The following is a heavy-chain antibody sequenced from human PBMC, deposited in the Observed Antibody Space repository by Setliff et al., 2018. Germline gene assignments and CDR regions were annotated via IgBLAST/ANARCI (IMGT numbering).Heavy chain of an antibody. CDR3: ARDGGMGMVKGYYYGLDA. J-gene: IGHJ6*02. CDR1: GFTFSSYA. CDR2: TYASGAT. D-gene: IGHD5-18*01. Sequence: GGSLRLSCSASGFTFSSYAMTWVRQAPEKGLEWVSVTYASGATNYADSVKGRFTISRDNAKNSLYLQMNSLRVEDTAVYYCARDGGMGMVKGYYYGLDAWGPGTSVTVSS. V-gene: IGHV3-23*01.